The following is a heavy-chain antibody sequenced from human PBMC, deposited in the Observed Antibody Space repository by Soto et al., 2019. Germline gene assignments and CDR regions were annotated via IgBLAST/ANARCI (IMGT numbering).Heavy chain of an antibody. Sequence: PSDTLSLTCAVYGGSFSGYYWTWIRQPPGKGLEWIGGVHPSGNIDYNPTLKSRVTMSVDTSKRQFSLNLSSLTAADTAVYYCARVYSVNYLGYFDYWGQGALVNVSS. J-gene: IGHJ4*02. CDR3: ARVYSVNYLGYFDY. CDR2: VHPSGNI. V-gene: IGHV4-34*09. D-gene: IGHD6-13*01. CDR1: GGSFSGYY.